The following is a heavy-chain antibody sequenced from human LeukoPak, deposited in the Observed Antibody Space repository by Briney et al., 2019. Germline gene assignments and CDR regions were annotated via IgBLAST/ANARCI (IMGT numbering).Heavy chain of an antibody. CDR1: GFTFSSYA. J-gene: IGHJ4*02. Sequence: GGSLRLSCAASGFTFSSYAMSWVRQAPGKGPEWVSAISGSGGSTYYADSVKGRFTISRDNSKNTLYLQMNSLRAEDTAVYYCAKDVVDYYDSSGYYYDDYWGQGTLVTVSS. CDR3: AKDVVDYYDSSGYYYDDY. V-gene: IGHV3-23*01. D-gene: IGHD3-22*01. CDR2: ISGSGGST.